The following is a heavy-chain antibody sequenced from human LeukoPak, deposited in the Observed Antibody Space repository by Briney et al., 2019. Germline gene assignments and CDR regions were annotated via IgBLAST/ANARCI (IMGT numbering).Heavy chain of an antibody. D-gene: IGHD6-19*01. V-gene: IGHV4-31*03. CDR2: IYYSGST. J-gene: IGHJ5*02. CDR3: ARSDGFHIAVAGSNWFDP. Sequence: SETLSLTCTVSGGSISSSSYYWGWIRQPPGKGLEWIGYIYYSGSTYYNPSLKSRVTISVDTSKNQFSLRLSSVTAADTAVYYCARSDGFHIAVAGSNWFDPWGQGTLVTVSS. CDR1: GGSISSSSYY.